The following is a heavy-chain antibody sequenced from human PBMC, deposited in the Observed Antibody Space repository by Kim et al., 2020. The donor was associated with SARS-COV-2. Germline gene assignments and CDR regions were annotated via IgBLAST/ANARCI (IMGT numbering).Heavy chain of an antibody. CDR3: ARDDGVVATSLDY. D-gene: IGHD5-12*01. Sequence: GGSLRLSCAASGFTFSSYWMSWVRQAPGKGLEWVANIKQDGSEKYYVDSVKGRFTISRDNAKNSLYLQMNSLRAEDTAVYYCARDDGVVATSLDYWGQGTLVTVSS. J-gene: IGHJ4*02. CDR1: GFTFSSYW. V-gene: IGHV3-7*03. CDR2: IKQDGSEK.